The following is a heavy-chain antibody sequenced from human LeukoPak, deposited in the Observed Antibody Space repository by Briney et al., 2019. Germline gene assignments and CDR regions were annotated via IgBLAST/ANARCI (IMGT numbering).Heavy chain of an antibody. Sequence: GASVKVSCKASGYTFTSYYMHWVRQAPGQGLEWMGIINPSGGSTSYAQKFQGRVTMTRDMSTSTVYMELSSLRSEDTAVYYCARDRGDSSGYYSQWGAFDIWGQGTMVTVSS. CDR3: ARDRGDSSGYYSQWGAFDI. CDR2: INPSGGST. V-gene: IGHV1-46*01. CDR1: GYTFTSYY. J-gene: IGHJ3*02. D-gene: IGHD3-22*01.